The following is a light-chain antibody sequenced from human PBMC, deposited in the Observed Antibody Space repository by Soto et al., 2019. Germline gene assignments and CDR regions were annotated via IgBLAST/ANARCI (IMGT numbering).Light chain of an antibody. V-gene: IGKV3-20*01. CDR2: GAS. CDR3: QQYDTSPLT. CDR1: QSVSSSY. J-gene: IGKJ4*01. Sequence: EIVLTQSPGTLPLSPGERATLSCRASQSVSSSYLAWYQQKPGQAPRLLIYGASTKATGIPDRFSGGGSGTDFTLTISRLEPEDFAVYYCQQYDTSPLTFGGGTKVQIK.